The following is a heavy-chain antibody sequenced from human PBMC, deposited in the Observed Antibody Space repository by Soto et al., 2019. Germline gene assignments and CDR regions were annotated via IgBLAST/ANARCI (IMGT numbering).Heavy chain of an antibody. J-gene: IGHJ4*02. D-gene: IGHD6-13*01. CDR3: ASGLGAAAGYYFDY. CDR1: GGSISSGDYY. CDR2: IYYSGST. Sequence: PSETLSLTXTVSGGSISSGDYYWSWIRQPPGKGLEWIGYIYYSGSTYYNPSLKSRVTISVDTSKNQFSLKLSSVTAADTAVYYCASGLGAAAGYYFDYWGQGTLVTVSS. V-gene: IGHV4-30-4*01.